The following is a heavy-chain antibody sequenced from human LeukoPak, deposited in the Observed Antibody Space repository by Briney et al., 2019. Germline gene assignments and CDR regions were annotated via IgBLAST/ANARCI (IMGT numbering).Heavy chain of an antibody. CDR2: VSSSSSTI. CDR3: AKGRLRCSSSSCYPDAFDI. Sequence: PGGSLRLSCAASGFTFSSYSMNWVRQAPGKGLEWVSYVSSSSSTIYYADSVKGRFTISRDNAKNSLYLQMNSLRAEDTAVYYCAKGRLRCSSSSCYPDAFDIWGQGTMVTVSP. J-gene: IGHJ3*02. D-gene: IGHD2-2*01. V-gene: IGHV3-48*04. CDR1: GFTFSSYS.